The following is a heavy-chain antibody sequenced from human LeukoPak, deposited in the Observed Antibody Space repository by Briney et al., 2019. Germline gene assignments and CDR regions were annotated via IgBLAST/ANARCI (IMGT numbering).Heavy chain of an antibody. V-gene: IGHV3-30*04. D-gene: IGHD3-22*01. CDR1: GFTFGDYA. CDR3: AKDQEPPFSSGWYVPDY. CDR2: ISYDGSNK. J-gene: IGHJ4*02. Sequence: QPGRSLRLSCTASGFTFGDYAMSWVRQAPGKGLEWVAVISYDGSNKYYADSVKGRFTISRDNSKNTLYLQMNSLRAEDTAVYYCAKDQEPPFSSGWYVPDYWGQGTLLTVSS.